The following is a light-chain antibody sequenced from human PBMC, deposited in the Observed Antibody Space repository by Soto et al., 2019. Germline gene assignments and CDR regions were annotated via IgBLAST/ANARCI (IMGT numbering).Light chain of an antibody. J-gene: IGKJ1*01. Sequence: DIQMTQSPSSLSASVGDRVTITCRTSQIITTYLHWYQQKPGKAPKLLIDASSTLGSGVSSRFSGSASGTDFTLTISNLQPEDFATYYCQQTYSTPQTFGQGTKVEIK. V-gene: IGKV1-39*01. CDR3: QQTYSTPQT. CDR1: QIITTY. CDR2: ASS.